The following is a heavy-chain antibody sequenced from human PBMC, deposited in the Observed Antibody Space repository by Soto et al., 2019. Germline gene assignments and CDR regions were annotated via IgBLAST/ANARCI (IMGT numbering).Heavy chain of an antibody. CDR1: GYTFTSYG. CDR2: ISAYNGNT. CDR3: ARSAQGYCTNGVCYREYYYYYGMDV. V-gene: IGHV1-18*04. Sequence: ASVKVSCKASGYTFTSYGISWVRQAPGHGLEWMGWISAYNGNTNYAQKLQDRVTMTTDTSTSTAYMELRSLRSDDTAVYYCARSAQGYCTNGVCYREYYYYYGMDVWGQGTTVTVSS. J-gene: IGHJ6*02. D-gene: IGHD2-8*01.